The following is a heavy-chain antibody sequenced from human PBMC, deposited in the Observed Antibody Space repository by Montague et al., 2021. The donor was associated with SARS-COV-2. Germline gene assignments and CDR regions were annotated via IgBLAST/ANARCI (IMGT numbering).Heavy chain of an antibody. D-gene: IGHD6-13*01. V-gene: IGHV4-61*08. CDR3: ARVSLAAAATRSDY. Sequence: ETLSLTCTVSGGSVSSGGYYWSWIRQPPGKGLEWIGYIYYSGSTNYNPSPKSRVTISLDTSKNQFSLKLTSVTAADTAVYYCARVSLAAAATRSDYWGQGTLVTVSS. J-gene: IGHJ4*02. CDR2: IYYSGST. CDR1: GGSVSSGGYY.